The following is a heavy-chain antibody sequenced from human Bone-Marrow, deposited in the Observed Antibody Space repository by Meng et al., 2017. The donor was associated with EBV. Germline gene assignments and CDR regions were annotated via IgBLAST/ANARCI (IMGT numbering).Heavy chain of an antibody. V-gene: IGHV1-69*01. CDR3: ARATRGLFDY. D-gene: IGHD5-24*01. Sequence: QGQLVPARSVVKRPGSPVKVSCKASGGTFSSYAISWVRQAPGQGLEWMGGIIPIFGTANYAQKFQGRVTITADESTSTAYMELSSLRSEDTAVYYCARATRGLFDYWGQGTLVTVSS. CDR2: IIPIFGTA. J-gene: IGHJ4*02. CDR1: GGTFSSYA.